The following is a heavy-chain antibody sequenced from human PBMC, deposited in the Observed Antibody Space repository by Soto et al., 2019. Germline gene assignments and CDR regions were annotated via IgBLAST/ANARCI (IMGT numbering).Heavy chain of an antibody. CDR3: SADRPDIGVGWWV. V-gene: IGHV1-58*02. D-gene: IGHD2-15*01. J-gene: IGHJ6*02. Sequence: AVKVSCKASGSGFIRSGIQWVRQAHGQRLEWIGWIVVASGQTNYAQNFRGRVAITRDTSTATAYIELTGLTSEDTAVYFCSADRPDIGVGWWVWGQGTTVTVSS. CDR2: IVVASGQT. CDR1: GSGFIRSG.